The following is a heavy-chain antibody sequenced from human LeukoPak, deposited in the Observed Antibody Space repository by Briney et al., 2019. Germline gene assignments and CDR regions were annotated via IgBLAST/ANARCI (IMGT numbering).Heavy chain of an antibody. CDR3: ARGAPPYSSGWYFFYYFYGMDV. D-gene: IGHD6-19*01. V-gene: IGHV3-74*01. CDR2: INSDGSST. J-gene: IGHJ6*02. CDR1: GFTFSSYW. Sequence: GGSLRLSCAASGFTFSSYWMHWVRQAPGKGLVWVSRINSDGSSTIYADSVKGRFTISRDNAKNTLYLQMNSLRAEDTAVYYCARGAPPYSSGWYFFYYFYGMDVWGQGTTVTVSS.